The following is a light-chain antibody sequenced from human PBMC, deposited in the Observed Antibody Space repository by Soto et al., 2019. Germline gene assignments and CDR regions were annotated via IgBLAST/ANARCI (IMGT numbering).Light chain of an antibody. CDR3: QQYNSYDMWS. CDR2: GAS. CDR1: QGISKW. Sequence: DIQMTQSPSTLSASVGDRVTITCRASQGISKWLAWYQQKPGKAPKLLIYGASSLENGVPSRFSGSGSGTEFTLTISSLQPDDFATYCFQQYNSYDMWSFGQGTKVDLK. J-gene: IGKJ1*01. V-gene: IGKV1-5*01.